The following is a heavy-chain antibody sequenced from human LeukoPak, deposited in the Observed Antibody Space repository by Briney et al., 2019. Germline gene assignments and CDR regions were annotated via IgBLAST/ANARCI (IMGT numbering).Heavy chain of an antibody. D-gene: IGHD4-17*01. CDR1: GGSISGSSDY. CDR3: ARVDYGDFHCDY. V-gene: IGHV4-39*07. CDR2: IYYIGST. J-gene: IGHJ4*02. Sequence: SETLSLTCIVSGGSISGSSDYWVWIRQPPGKGLEWIGSIYYIGSTYYNPSLKSRVTISVDTSKNQFSLKLSSVTAADTAVYYCARVDYGDFHCDYWGQGTLVTVSS.